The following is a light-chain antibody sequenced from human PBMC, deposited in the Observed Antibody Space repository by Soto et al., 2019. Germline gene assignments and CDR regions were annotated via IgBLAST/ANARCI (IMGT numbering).Light chain of an antibody. V-gene: IGLV1-40*01. J-gene: IGLJ3*02. CDR1: TSNIGAGYD. Sequence: QSVLTQPPSVSGAPGQRVTISCTGSTSNIGAGYDVHWYQQLPGTAPKLVIYANSNRPSGVPDRFSGSKSGTSASLAITGLQAEDEADYYCLSYDRSLFRVFGGGTKLTVL. CDR2: ANS. CDR3: LSYDRSLFRV.